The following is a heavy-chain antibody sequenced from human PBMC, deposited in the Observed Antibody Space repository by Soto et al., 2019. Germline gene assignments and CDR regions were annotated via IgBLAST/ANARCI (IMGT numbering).Heavy chain of an antibody. J-gene: IGHJ6*02. CDR3: ARDGFYGSSWGDYYGMDV. CDR1: GGSISSYY. Sequence: PSETLSLTCTVSGGSISSYYWSWIRQPPGKGLEWIGYIYYSGSTNYNPSLKSRVTISVDTSKNQFSLKLSSVTAADTAVYYCARDGFYGSSWGDYYGMDVWGQGTTVTVSS. CDR2: IYYSGST. D-gene: IGHD6-13*01. V-gene: IGHV4-59*01.